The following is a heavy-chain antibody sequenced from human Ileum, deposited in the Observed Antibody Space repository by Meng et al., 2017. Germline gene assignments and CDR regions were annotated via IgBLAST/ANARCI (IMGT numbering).Heavy chain of an antibody. CDR3: ARHGGYSQDF. D-gene: IGHD4-23*01. V-gene: IGHV4-4*03. J-gene: IGHJ4*02. CDR1: SGSISSNTY. CDR2: ISHSGSA. Sequence: QVQLQESGPGLVGPPGTLSLTCAVSSGSISSNTYWSWVRQPPGKGLEWIGQISHSGSAYYNPSLKSRVTMSVDKSKSQFSLMLTSVTAADTAIYYCARHGGYSQDFWGQGTLVTVSS.